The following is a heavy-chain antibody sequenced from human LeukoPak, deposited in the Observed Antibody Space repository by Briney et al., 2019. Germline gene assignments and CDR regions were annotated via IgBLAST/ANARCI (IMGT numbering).Heavy chain of an antibody. CDR2: IYPGDSDT. J-gene: IGHJ3*02. D-gene: IGHD3-10*01. CDR1: GYSFATYW. V-gene: IGHV5-51*01. Sequence: GESLKISCKGSGYSFATYWIGWVRQMPGKGLEWMGIIYPGDSDTRYSPSLQGQVTMSADKSISTAYLQWSGLKASDTAMYYCARAHGSGSSGGFDKWGQGTMVTVSP. CDR3: ARAHGSGSSGGFDK.